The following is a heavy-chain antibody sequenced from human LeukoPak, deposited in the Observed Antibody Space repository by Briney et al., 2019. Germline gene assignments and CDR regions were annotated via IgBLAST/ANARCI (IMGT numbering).Heavy chain of an antibody. CDR1: GGTFSSYA. V-gene: IGHV1-69*05. J-gene: IGHJ4*02. CDR3: ARERLSGYGYFDY. Sequence: SVKVSCKASGGTFSSYAISWVRQAPGQGLEWMGRIIPIFGTANYAQKFQGRVTITTDESTSTAYMELSSLRSEDTAVYYCARERLSGYGYFDYWGQGTLVTVSS. CDR2: IIPIFGTA. D-gene: IGHD5-12*01.